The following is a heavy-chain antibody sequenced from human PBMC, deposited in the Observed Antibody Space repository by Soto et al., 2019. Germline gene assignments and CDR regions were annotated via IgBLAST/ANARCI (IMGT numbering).Heavy chain of an antibody. V-gene: IGHV2-26*01. CDR3: ARRHRAVAASPCFAP. D-gene: IGHD3-10*01. CDR1: GLSITDSEMG. J-gene: IGHJ5*02. Sequence: QVTLKESGPVLVKPTETLTLRCTVSGLSITDSEMGVSWIRQPPGQPLEWLAHIDSSGEKSYRTFLKSRLAISKTTSKSPIVLTMTNRAPADTATSYCARRHRAVAASPCFAPWAKGTPVAFSS. CDR2: IDSSGEK.